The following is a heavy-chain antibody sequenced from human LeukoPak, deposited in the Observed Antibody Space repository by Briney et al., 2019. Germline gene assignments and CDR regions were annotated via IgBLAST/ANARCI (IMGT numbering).Heavy chain of an antibody. CDR2: IYYSGST. D-gene: IGHD6-19*01. Sequence: SETLSLTCTVSGGSISSYYWSWIRQHPGKGLEWIGYIYYSGSTYYNPSLKSRVTISVDTSKNQFSLKLSSVTAADTAVYYCAREGRIAVASRNDAFDIWGQGTMVTVSS. V-gene: IGHV4-59*06. CDR1: GGSISSYY. J-gene: IGHJ3*02. CDR3: AREGRIAVASRNDAFDI.